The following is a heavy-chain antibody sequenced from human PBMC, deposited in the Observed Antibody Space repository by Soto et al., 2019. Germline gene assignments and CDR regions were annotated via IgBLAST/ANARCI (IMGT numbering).Heavy chain of an antibody. J-gene: IGHJ4*02. D-gene: IGHD3-10*01. CDR1: GGSFSGYY. CDR2: INHSGST. V-gene: IGHV4-34*01. CDR3: ARRSEGTTMAYFDY. Sequence: SETLSLTCAVYGGSFSGYYWSWIRQPPGRGLEWIGEINHSGSTNYNPSLKSRVTISVDTSKNQFSLKLTNMDPVDTGTYYCARRSEGTTMAYFDYWGQGTLVTVSS.